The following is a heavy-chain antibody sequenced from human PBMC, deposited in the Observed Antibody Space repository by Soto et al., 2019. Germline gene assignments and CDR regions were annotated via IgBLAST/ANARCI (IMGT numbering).Heavy chain of an antibody. CDR3: AREPPQTGSDFLGPFFDY. V-gene: IGHV1-2*04. D-gene: IGHD1-1*01. CDR1: GYTFTGYY. J-gene: IGHJ4*02. Sequence: QVQLVQSGAEVKKPGASVKVSCKASGYTFTGYYMHWVRQAPGQGLEWMGWINPNSGGTNYAQKFQGWVTMTRDTSISTAYMELSRLRSDDTAVYYCAREPPQTGSDFLGPFFDYWGQGTLVTVSS. CDR2: INPNSGGT.